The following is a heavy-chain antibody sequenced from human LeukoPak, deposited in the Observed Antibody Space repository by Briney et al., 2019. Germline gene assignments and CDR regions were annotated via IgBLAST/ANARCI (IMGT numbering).Heavy chain of an antibody. J-gene: IGHJ4*02. V-gene: IGHV1-8*02. D-gene: IGHD6-19*01. Sequence: ASVKVSCKASGYTFTSYDINWVRQATGQGLEWIGWMKPNRGNTGYAQKFQGRVTMARDTSTSTVYMELSSLRSEDTAVYYCARMRYSSGWYEDYFDYWGQGTLVTVSS. CDR2: MKPNRGNT. CDR1: GYTFTSYD. CDR3: ARMRYSSGWYEDYFDY.